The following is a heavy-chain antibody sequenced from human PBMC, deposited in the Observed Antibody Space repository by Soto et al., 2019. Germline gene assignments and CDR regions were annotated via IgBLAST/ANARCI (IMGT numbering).Heavy chain of an antibody. V-gene: IGHV3-74*01. CDR2: INIDGTST. CDR1: GFTFSNYW. CDR3: ARVKSITMVPDY. D-gene: IGHD3-10*01. J-gene: IGHJ4*02. Sequence: GGSLRLSCAASGFTFSNYWIHWVRQAPGKGLMWVSHINIDGTSTTYADSVKGRFTISRDNAKNTLYLQMNSLRAEDTAVYYCARVKSITMVPDYWGQGTLVTVSS.